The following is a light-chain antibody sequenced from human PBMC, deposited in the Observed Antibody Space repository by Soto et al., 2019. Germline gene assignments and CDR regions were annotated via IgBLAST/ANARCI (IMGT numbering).Light chain of an antibody. CDR3: QQHNNWPPWT. V-gene: IGKV3-15*01. CDR2: GAS. Sequence: EIVMTQSPATLSVSPGERATLSCRASQSVSSNLAWYQQKPGQAPRLFIYGASTRATAIPARFSGSGSGTEFTLTISSLQSEDFAVYFCQQHNNWPPWTFGQGTKVDIK. J-gene: IGKJ1*01. CDR1: QSVSSN.